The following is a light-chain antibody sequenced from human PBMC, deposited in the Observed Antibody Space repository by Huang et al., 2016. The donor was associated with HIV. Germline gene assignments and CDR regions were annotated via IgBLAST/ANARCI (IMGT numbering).Light chain of an antibody. CDR1: QTISKW. CDR3: QQYDTLGT. Sequence: DIQMTQSPSTLSASVGDRVTITCRASQTISKWLAWYQQKPGKAPKLLIYKTSSLESGVPSRFSGSGSGTECTLTISSLQPDDFASYYCQQYDTLGTFGQGTKVEIK. V-gene: IGKV1-5*03. J-gene: IGKJ1*01. CDR2: KTS.